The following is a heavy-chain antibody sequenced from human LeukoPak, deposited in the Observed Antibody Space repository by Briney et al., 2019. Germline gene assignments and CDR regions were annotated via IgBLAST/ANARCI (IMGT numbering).Heavy chain of an antibody. CDR3: AKEGRSIYDYVWGSYRGGGTDY. V-gene: IGHV3-23*01. CDR2: ISGSGGST. D-gene: IGHD3-16*02. J-gene: IGHJ4*02. Sequence: GGSLRLSCAASGFTFSSYAMSWVRQAPGKGLEWVSAISGSGGSTYYADSVKGRFTISRDNSKNTLYLQMNSLRAEDTAVYYCAKEGRSIYDYVWGSYRGGGTDYWGQGTLVTVSS. CDR1: GFTFSSYA.